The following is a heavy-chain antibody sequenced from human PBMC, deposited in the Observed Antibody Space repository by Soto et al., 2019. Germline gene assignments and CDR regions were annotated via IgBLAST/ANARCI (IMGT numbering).Heavy chain of an antibody. CDR1: GFSFSDSW. CDR2: IKEDGSEK. CDR3: ARSDNRNSLYGVDV. V-gene: IGHV3-7*01. D-gene: IGHD1-7*01. J-gene: IGHJ6*02. Sequence: GGSLRLSCAASGFSFSDSWMDWVRQAPGKGPEWVANIKEDGSEKNYVDSVKGRFTISRDNAKNSLYLQMNSLRAADTAVYYCARSDNRNSLYGVDVWGQGTAVTVSS.